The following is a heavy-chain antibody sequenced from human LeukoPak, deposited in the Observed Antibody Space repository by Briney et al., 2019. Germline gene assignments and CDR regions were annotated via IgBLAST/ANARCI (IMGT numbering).Heavy chain of an antibody. CDR3: ARILSSGWYPSPSDYFDY. CDR2: IYPGDSDT. CDR1: GYSFTSYW. D-gene: IGHD6-19*01. V-gene: IGHV5-51*01. J-gene: IGHJ4*02. Sequence: GESLKISCKGSGYSFTSYWIGWVRQMPGKGLEWMGIIYPGDSDTRYSPSFQGQVTISADKSISTAYLQWSSLKASDTAMYYCARILSSGWYPSPSDYFDYWGQGTLVTVSS.